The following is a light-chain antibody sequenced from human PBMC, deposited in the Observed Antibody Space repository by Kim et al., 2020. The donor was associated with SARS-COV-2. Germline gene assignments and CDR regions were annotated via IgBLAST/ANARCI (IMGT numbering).Light chain of an antibody. CDR3: QQTNSFPLT. Sequence: ASVGDRVTITCRASQGINDWLAWYQQKPGKAPKLLIYTTSGLQSGVPSRFSGSGSGTDFTLTINTLQPEDFATYYCQQTNSFPLTFGGGTKVDIK. J-gene: IGKJ4*01. CDR1: QGINDW. CDR2: TTS. V-gene: IGKV1-12*01.